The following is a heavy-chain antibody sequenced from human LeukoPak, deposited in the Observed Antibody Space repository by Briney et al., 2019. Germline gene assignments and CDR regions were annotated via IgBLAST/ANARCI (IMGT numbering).Heavy chain of an antibody. V-gene: IGHV4-59*01. CDR3: ARGEWELRWFDP. J-gene: IGHJ5*02. D-gene: IGHD1-26*01. CDR1: GGSISSYY. CDR2: IYYSGST. Sequence: PSETLSLTCTVSGGSISSYYWSWIRQPPGKGLEWIGYIYYSGSTNYNPSLKSRVTISVDTSKNQFSLKLSSVTAADTVVYYCARGEWELRWFDPWGQGTLVTVSS.